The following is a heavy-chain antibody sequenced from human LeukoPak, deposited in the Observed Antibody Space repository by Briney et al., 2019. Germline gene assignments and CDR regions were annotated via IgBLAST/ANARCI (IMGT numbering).Heavy chain of an antibody. CDR3: AKRTIRGGDAFGI. Sequence: QPGGSLRLSCAASGFTFNNYAMHWVRQAPGKGLEWVAAISCSGGSTYYADSVKGRFTISRDNSKNTLYLQMNSLRAEDTAVYYCAKRTIRGGDAFGIWGQGTRVIVSS. CDR2: ISCSGGST. D-gene: IGHD2-2*02. V-gene: IGHV3-23*01. CDR1: GFTFNNYA. J-gene: IGHJ3*02.